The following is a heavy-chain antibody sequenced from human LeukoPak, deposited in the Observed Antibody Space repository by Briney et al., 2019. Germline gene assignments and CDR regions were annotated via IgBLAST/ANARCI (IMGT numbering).Heavy chain of an antibody. Sequence: PGGSLRLSCAASGFTFSSYAMSWVRQAPGKGLEWVSAISGSGGSTYYADSVKGRFTISRDNAKNSLYLQMNSLRAEDTAVYYCARVRVGSYNWNYPYYMDVWGKGTTVTVSS. CDR3: ARVRVGSYNWNYPYYMDV. CDR1: GFTFSSYA. CDR2: ISGSGGST. V-gene: IGHV3-23*01. J-gene: IGHJ6*03. D-gene: IGHD1-20*01.